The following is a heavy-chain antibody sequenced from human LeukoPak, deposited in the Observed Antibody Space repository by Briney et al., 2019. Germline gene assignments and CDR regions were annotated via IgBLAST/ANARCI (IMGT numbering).Heavy chain of an antibody. CDR2: IYPGDSDS. CDR3: ARTALFTMDDAFDI. D-gene: IGHD3-10*01. V-gene: IGHV5-51*01. J-gene: IGHJ3*02. Sequence: GESLKISCQGSGYSFINHWIAWVRQMPGKGLEWMGIIYPGDSDSRYSPSFQGQVTISADKSISTAYLQWSSLKASDTAMYYCARTALFTMDDAFDIWGQGTMVTVSS. CDR1: GYSFINHW.